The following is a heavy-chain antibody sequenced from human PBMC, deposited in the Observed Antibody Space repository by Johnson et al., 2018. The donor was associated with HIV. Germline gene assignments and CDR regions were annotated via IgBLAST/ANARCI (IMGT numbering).Heavy chain of an antibody. D-gene: IGHD4-17*01. J-gene: IGHJ3*02. V-gene: IGHV3-74*01. Sequence: VQLVESGGGSGQPGGSLRLSCAASGFTLSDHWMHWFRQVPGKGLAWVSRIDRVGRGTSYADSVKGRFTISRDNAKNTLSLQMNNLRAEDTAVYYCAKEEGLASCVTVGVFDIWGQGTMVTIST. CDR1: GFTLSDHW. CDR2: IDRVGRGT. CDR3: AKEEGLASCVTVGVFDI.